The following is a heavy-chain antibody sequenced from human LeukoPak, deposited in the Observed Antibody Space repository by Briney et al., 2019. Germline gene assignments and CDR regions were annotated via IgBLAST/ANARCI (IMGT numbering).Heavy chain of an antibody. CDR1: GFTFSDYA. V-gene: IGHV3-23*01. CDR3: ARLLLWFGELPKAFDY. CDR2: TTGSSGDT. D-gene: IGHD3-10*01. Sequence: GGSLRLSCAASGFTFSDYALSWVRQTPGKGLEWVAATTGSSGDTYHADSVKGRFAISRDNSKNTLYLQMNSLRAEDTAVYYCARLLLWFGELPKAFDYWGQGTLVTVSS. J-gene: IGHJ4*02.